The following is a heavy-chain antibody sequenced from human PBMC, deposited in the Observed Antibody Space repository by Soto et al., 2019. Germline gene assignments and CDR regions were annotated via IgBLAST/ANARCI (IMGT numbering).Heavy chain of an antibody. J-gene: IGHJ4*02. CDR2: IYTSGTT. Sequence: QMQLQESGPGLVKASETLSLTCSVSGGSFSNYYWGWIRQAPGKGLEWIGSIYTSGTTNYNPSLKSRVTISIESSKSQFSLRLNSVTVAESAVYYCASGAPSRYWGQGVLVTVSS. D-gene: IGHD3-10*01. CDR3: ASGAPSRY. V-gene: IGHV4-4*08. CDR1: GGSFSNYY.